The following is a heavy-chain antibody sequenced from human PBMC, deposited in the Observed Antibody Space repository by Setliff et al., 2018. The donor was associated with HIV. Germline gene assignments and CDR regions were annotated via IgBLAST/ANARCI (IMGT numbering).Heavy chain of an antibody. J-gene: IGHJ4*01. CDR3: ARDRGEKGYFDS. CDR2: FYHSGNT. CDR1: GYSISSGYF. V-gene: IGHV4-38-2*02. D-gene: IGHD3-10*01. Sequence: PSETLSLTCAVSGYSISSGYFWGWIRQPPGKGLEWIGYFYHSGNTYYSPSLHSRVTLSVDKSKNEFYLSLASVTAADTAVYYCARDRGEKGYFDSWGHGALVTVSS.